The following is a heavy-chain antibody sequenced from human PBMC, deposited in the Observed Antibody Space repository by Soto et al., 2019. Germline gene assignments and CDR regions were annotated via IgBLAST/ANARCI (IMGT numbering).Heavy chain of an antibody. CDR3: ASPNYYDISCYYAPRNYYTYYVMDV. J-gene: IGHJ6*02. V-gene: IGHV1-3*01. Sequence: ASAKLSSKAPGYTYNSYALHWARQAPGQRLEWMGWINAGNGNTKYSQKFQGRVTITRDTSASTAYMELSSLRSEDTAVYYCASPNYYDISCYYAPRNYYTYYVMDVWRQGTTVTVFS. D-gene: IGHD3-22*01. CDR1: GYTYNSYA. CDR2: INAGNGNT.